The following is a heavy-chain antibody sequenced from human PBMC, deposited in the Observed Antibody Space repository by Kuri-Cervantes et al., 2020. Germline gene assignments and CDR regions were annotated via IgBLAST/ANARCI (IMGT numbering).Heavy chain of an antibody. CDR3: ARVFVEAAASTQTFDP. CDR2: IYHGEST. CDR1: GGSISSSHW. V-gene: IGHV4-4*01. J-gene: IGHJ5*02. D-gene: IGHD6-13*01. Sequence: GSLRLSCVVSGGSISSSHWWTWVRQPPGKALEWIGEIYHGESTNYNPSLKSRVTISVDKSKNQFSLKLSSVTAADTAVYCCARVFVEAAASTQTFDPWGQGTLVTVSS.